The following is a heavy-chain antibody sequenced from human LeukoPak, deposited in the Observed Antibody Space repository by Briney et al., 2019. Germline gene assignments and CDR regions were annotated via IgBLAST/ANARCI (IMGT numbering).Heavy chain of an antibody. J-gene: IGHJ6*03. CDR1: GGSISSSSYY. Sequence: PSETLSLTCTVSGGSISSSSYYWGWIRQPPGKGLEWIGSIYYSGSTYYNPSLKSRVTIPVDTSKNQFSLKLSSVTAADTAVYYCARDRVDTAMVTGYYMDVWGKGTMVTVSS. D-gene: IGHD5-18*01. CDR3: ARDRVDTAMVTGYYMDV. CDR2: IYYSGST. V-gene: IGHV4-39*07.